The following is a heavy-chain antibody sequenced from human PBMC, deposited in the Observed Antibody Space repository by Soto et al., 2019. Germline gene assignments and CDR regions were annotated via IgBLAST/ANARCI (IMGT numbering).Heavy chain of an antibody. Sequence: EVQLVESGGGLVKPGGSLRLSCAASGFTFSSYSMNWVRQAPGKGLEWVSSISSSSSYIYYADSVKGRFTISRDNAKNSRDLKTNSLRAEDTAVYYWARATAGDWGQGTLVTVSS. CDR3: ARATAGD. J-gene: IGHJ4*02. V-gene: IGHV3-21*01. CDR1: GFTFSSYS. CDR2: ISSSSSYI. D-gene: IGHD4-17*01.